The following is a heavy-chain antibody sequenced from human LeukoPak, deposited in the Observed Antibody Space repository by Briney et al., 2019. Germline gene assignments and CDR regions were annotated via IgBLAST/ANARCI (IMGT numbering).Heavy chain of an antibody. D-gene: IGHD6-13*01. Sequence: ASVKVSCKASGYTFTGYYMHWVRQAPGQGLEWMGWINPNSGGTNYAQKFQGRVTMTRDTSISTAYMELSRLRSDDTAVYYCARTKAAAGTGYYYYNGMDVWGKGPTVTVSS. V-gene: IGHV1-2*02. J-gene: IGHJ6*04. CDR2: INPNSGGT. CDR3: ARTKAAAGTGYYYYNGMDV. CDR1: GYTFTGYY.